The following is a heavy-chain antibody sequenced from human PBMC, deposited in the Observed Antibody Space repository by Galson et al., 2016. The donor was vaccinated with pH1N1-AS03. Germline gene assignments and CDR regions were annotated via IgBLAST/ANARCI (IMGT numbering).Heavy chain of an antibody. J-gene: IGHJ2*01. D-gene: IGHD3-3*01. Sequence: PGKGLEWIGYIQTTGNTKYNPSLKSRVTMSIDTSKNQFSLHLMSVTAADTALYYCARDPPLEIGWYFDLWGRGTLVTVSS. CDR2: IQTTGNT. V-gene: IGHV4-4*09. CDR3: ARDPPLEIGWYFDL.